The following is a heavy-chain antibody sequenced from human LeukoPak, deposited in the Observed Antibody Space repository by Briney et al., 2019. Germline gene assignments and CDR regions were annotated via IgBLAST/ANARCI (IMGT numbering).Heavy chain of an antibody. J-gene: IGHJ6*02. CDR3: ARDERNYYGSGSYYNTYYYYGMDV. V-gene: IGHV1-2*04. Sequence: ALVKVSCKASGYTFTGYYMHWVRQAPGQGLEGMGWINPNSGGTNYAQKFQGWVTMTRDTSISTAYMELSRLRSDDTAVYYCARDERNYYGSGSYYNTYYYYGMDVWGQGTTVTVPS. D-gene: IGHD3-10*01. CDR2: INPNSGGT. CDR1: GYTFTGYY.